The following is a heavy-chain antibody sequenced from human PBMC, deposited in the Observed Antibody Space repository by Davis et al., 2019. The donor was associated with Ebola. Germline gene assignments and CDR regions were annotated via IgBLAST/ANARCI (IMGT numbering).Heavy chain of an antibody. J-gene: IGHJ3*01. CDR3: ASCNGFYSRAFDV. CDR1: GESFSGYY. CDR2: IYYGGTT. Sequence: SETLSLTCAVYGESFSGYYWSWIRQPPGKGLEWIGNIYYGGTTNYNPSLKSRVTISGDTSKNQFFLNVNSVTAADTAVYYCASCNGFYSRAFDVWGHGTRVTVSS. D-gene: IGHD3-22*01. V-gene: IGHV4-34*11.